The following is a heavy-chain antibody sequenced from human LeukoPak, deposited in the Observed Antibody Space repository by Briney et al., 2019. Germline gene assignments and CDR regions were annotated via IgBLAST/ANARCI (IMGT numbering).Heavy chain of an antibody. CDR1: GGSISSGDYY. Sequence: SETLSLTCTVSGGSISSGDYYWSWIRQPPGKGLEWIGYIYYSGSTYYNPSLKSRVTISVDTSKNQFSLKLSSVTAADTAVYYCARPLPIADFWSGYSNWFDPWGQGTLVTVSS. D-gene: IGHD3-3*01. CDR2: IYYSGST. J-gene: IGHJ5*02. V-gene: IGHV4-39*01. CDR3: ARPLPIADFWSGYSNWFDP.